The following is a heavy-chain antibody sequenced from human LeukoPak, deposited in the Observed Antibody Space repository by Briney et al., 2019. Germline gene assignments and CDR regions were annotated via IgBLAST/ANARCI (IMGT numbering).Heavy chain of an antibody. Sequence: ASVKVSCKASGGTFSSYAISWVRQAPGQGLEWMGGIIPIFGTANYAQKFQGRVTITADESTSTAYMELSSLRSEDTAVYYCARETQLAVAGVAEGYWGQGTLVTVSS. CDR1: GGTFSSYA. D-gene: IGHD6-19*01. V-gene: IGHV1-69*13. CDR3: ARETQLAVAGVAEGY. J-gene: IGHJ4*02. CDR2: IIPIFGTA.